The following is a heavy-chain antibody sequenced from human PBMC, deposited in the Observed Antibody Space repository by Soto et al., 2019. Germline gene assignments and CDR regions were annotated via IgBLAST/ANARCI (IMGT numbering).Heavy chain of an antibody. Sequence: QVQLVESGGGLVKPGGSLRLSCAASGFTFSDYYMSWIRQAPGKGLEWVSYISSSSSYTDYADSVKGRFTISRDNAKNTLYLQMTSLRAEDTAVYYCARDYYDSSGYYPNSYYYGLDVWAQGTTVTAS. J-gene: IGHJ6*02. CDR2: ISSSSSYT. CDR3: ARDYYDSSGYYPNSYYYGLDV. CDR1: GFTFSDYY. V-gene: IGHV3-11*06. D-gene: IGHD3-22*01.